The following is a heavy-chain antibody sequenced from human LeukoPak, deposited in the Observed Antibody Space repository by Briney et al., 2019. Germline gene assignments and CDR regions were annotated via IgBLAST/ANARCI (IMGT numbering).Heavy chain of an antibody. CDR3: VRGRYPYLDPSLDY. D-gene: IGHD3/OR15-3a*01. CDR1: GFTFSSYW. J-gene: IGHJ4*02. CDR2: INPDGSST. Sequence: GGSLRLSCAASGFTFSSYWMNWVRQAPGKGLVWLSSINPDGSSTCYVDSVKGRFTISRDNAKNTLYLQMNRLRAGDTDVDYCVRGRYPYLDPSLDYWGQGTLVTVSS. V-gene: IGHV3-74*01.